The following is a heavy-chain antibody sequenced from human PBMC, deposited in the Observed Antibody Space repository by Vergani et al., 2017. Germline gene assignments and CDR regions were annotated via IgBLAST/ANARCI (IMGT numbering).Heavy chain of an antibody. D-gene: IGHD1-26*01. V-gene: IGHV3-30*02. J-gene: IGHJ4*02. CDR2: IRYDGSNK. CDR1: GFTFSSYG. Sequence: VQLVESGGGVVQPGGSLRLSCAASGFTFSSYGMHWVRQAPGKGLEWVAFIRYDGSNKYYADSVKGRFTISRDNSKNTLYLQMNSLRAEDTAVYYCARPNSGSYYVVLGYWGQGTLVTVSS. CDR3: ARPNSGSYYVVLGY.